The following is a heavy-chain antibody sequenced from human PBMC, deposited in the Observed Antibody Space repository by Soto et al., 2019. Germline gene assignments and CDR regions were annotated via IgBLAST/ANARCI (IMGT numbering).Heavy chain of an antibody. D-gene: IGHD2-8*01. V-gene: IGHV5-10-1*01. J-gene: IGHJ6*02. CDR3: ARLPIVLMVYDYYYGMDV. CDR2: IDPSDSYT. CDR1: GYSFTSYW. Sequence: GESLKISCKGSGYSFTSYWISWVRQMPGKGLEWMGRIDPSDSYTNYSPSFQGHVTISADKSISTAYLQWSSLKASDTAMYYCARLPIVLMVYDYYYGMDVWGQGTKVTVSS.